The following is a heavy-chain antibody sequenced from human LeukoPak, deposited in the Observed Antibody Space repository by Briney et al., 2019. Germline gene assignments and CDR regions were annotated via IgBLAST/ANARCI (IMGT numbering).Heavy chain of an antibody. CDR1: GFTVSSNY. CDR3: ARVLLWFGELSY. J-gene: IGHJ4*02. Sequence: GGSLRLSCAASGFTVSSNYMSWVRQAPGKGLEWVSSISTSSSYIYYADSVKGRFTISRDNAKNSLYLQMNSLRAEDTAVYYCARVLLWFGELSYWGQGTLVTVSS. D-gene: IGHD3-10*01. V-gene: IGHV3-21*01. CDR2: ISTSSSYI.